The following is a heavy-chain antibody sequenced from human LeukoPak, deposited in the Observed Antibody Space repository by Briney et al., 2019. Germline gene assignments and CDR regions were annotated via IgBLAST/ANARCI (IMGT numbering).Heavy chain of an antibody. Sequence: ASVKVSCKASGYTFTSYDINWVRQATGQGLEWMGWMNPNSGNTGYAQKFQGRVTMTRNTSISTAYMELSSLRSEDTAVYYCATPGEHDNNWFDPWGQGTLVTVPS. CDR2: MNPNSGNT. J-gene: IGHJ5*02. CDR3: ATPGEHDNNWFDP. CDR1: GYTFTSYD. D-gene: IGHD3-10*01. V-gene: IGHV1-8*01.